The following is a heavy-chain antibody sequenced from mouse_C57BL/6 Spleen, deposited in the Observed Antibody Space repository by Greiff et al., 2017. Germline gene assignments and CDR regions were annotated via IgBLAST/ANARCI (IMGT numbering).Heavy chain of an antibody. D-gene: IGHD6-1*01. V-gene: IGHV1-15*01. CDR2: IDPETGGT. J-gene: IGHJ3*01. CDR1: GYTFTDYE. Sequence: VQLQQSGAELVRPGASVTLSCKASGYTFTDYEMHWVKQTPVHGLEWIGAIDPETGGTAYNQKFKGKAILTADKSSSTAYMELRSLTSGDSAVYYCTSNLGFAYWGQGTLVTVAA. CDR3: TSNLGFAY.